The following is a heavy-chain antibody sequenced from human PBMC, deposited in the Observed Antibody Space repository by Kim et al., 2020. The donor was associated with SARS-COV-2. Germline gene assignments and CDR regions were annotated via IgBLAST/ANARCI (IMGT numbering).Heavy chain of an antibody. D-gene: IGHD6-19*01. CDR3: ARDTAVAGDAFDI. V-gene: IGHV7-4-1*02. Sequence: YAQGFTGRFVFSLDTSVSTAYLQISSLKAEDTAVYYCARDTAVAGDAFDIWGQGTMVTVSS. J-gene: IGHJ3*02.